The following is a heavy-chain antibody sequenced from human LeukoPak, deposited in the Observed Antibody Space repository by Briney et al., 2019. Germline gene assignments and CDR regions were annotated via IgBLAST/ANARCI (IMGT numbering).Heavy chain of an antibody. CDR3: AKKGATTGDFDY. Sequence: GGSLRLSCAASGFTFSNFLMTWVRQAPGRGPEWVSAISGSGGDTYYADSVKGRFTISRDNSKNTLYLQMNSLRAEDTAVYYCAKKGATTGDFDYWGQGTLVTVSS. D-gene: IGHD1-26*01. V-gene: IGHV3-23*01. J-gene: IGHJ4*02. CDR1: GFTFSNFL. CDR2: ISGSGGDT.